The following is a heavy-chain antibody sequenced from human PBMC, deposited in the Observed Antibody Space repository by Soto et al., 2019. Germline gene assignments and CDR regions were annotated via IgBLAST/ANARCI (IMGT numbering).Heavy chain of an antibody. CDR2: ISYDGSNK. CDR3: ARVVTVTQYYYYYGMDV. V-gene: IGHV3-30-3*01. CDR1: GFTFSSYA. D-gene: IGHD4-17*01. Sequence: QVQLVESGGGVVQPGRSLRLSCAASGFTFSSYAMHWVRQAPGKGLEWVAVISYDGSNKYYADSVKGRFTISRDNSKNMXYLQMNSLRAEDTAVYYCARVVTVTQYYYYYGMDVWGQGTTVTVSS. J-gene: IGHJ6*02.